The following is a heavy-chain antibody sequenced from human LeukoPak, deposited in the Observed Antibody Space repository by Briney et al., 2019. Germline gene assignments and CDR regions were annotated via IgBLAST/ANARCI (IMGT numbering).Heavy chain of an antibody. Sequence: SETLSLTCTVSGGSISSGDYYWSWIRQPPGKGLEWIGYIYYSGSTYYNPSLKSRVTISVDTSKNQFSLKLSSVTAADTAVYYCAREGRIAAAFDYWGQGTLVTVSS. J-gene: IGHJ4*02. D-gene: IGHD6-13*01. CDR1: GGSISSGDYY. V-gene: IGHV4-30-4*01. CDR2: IYYSGST. CDR3: AREGRIAAAFDY.